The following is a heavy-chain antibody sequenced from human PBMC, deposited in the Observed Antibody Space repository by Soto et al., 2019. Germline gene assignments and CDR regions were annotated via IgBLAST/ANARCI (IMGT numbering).Heavy chain of an antibody. CDR2: IIPIFGTA. CDR3: ARAGFESSIAARQVYYYYYGMDV. J-gene: IGHJ6*02. D-gene: IGHD6-6*01. CDR1: GGTFSSYA. Sequence: GASVKVSCKASGGTFSSYAISWVRQAPGQGLEWMGGIIPIFGTANYAQKFQGRVTITADESTSTAYMELSSLRSEDMAVYYCARAGFESSIAARQVYYYYYGMDVWGQGTTVTVSS. V-gene: IGHV1-69*13.